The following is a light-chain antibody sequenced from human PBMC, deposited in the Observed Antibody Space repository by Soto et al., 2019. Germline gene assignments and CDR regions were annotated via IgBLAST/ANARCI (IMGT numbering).Light chain of an antibody. V-gene: IGKV3-20*01. CDR2: GTS. CDR3: QQYGNSRWT. Sequence: IVLRQAPDSLSLSPGERATLSCRASQSVSSSYLAWYQQTPGQAPRLLIYGTSNRATGIPDRFSGSGSGTDFTLTISRLEPEDFAVYYCQQYGNSRWTFGQGTKVDIK. J-gene: IGKJ1*01. CDR1: QSVSSSY.